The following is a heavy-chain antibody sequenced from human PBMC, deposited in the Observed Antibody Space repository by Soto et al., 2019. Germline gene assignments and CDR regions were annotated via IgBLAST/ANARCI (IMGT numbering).Heavy chain of an antibody. CDR2: INHSGST. CDR1: GGSFSGYY. Sequence: SETLSLTCAVYGGSFSGYYWSWIRQPPGKGLEWIGEINHSGSTNYNPSLKSRVTISVDTSKNQFSLKLSSVTAADTAVYYCARGRYYDYIWGSYRLVYYFDYWGQGTLVTVSS. V-gene: IGHV4-34*01. D-gene: IGHD3-16*02. CDR3: ARGRYYDYIWGSYRLVYYFDY. J-gene: IGHJ4*02.